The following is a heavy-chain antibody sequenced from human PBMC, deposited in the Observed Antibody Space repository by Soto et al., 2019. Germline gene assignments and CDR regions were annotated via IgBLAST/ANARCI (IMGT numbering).Heavy chain of an antibody. CDR3: AREGNSYSGMDV. V-gene: IGHV1-46*01. CDR2: IKLSGGST. CDR1: GYTFTSYY. Sequence: QVQLMQSGAEVKKPGASVRVSCVASGYTFTSYYMHWVRQAPGQGLEWLGVIKLSGGSTTYAQRFQGRVTVTRDTSTSTVYIELRSLRSEDTAVYHCAREGNSYSGMDVWGQGTPVTVS. J-gene: IGHJ6*02.